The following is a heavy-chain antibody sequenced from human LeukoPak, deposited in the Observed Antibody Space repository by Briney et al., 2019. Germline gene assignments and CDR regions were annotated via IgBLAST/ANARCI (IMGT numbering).Heavy chain of an antibody. Sequence: GASVKVSCKASGYTFTSYGISWVRQAPGQGLEWMAWISAYNGNTNYAQKLQGRVTMTTDTSTSTAYMELRSLRSDDTAVYYCARDAFGVTTVTADYWGQGTLVTVSS. V-gene: IGHV1-18*01. J-gene: IGHJ4*02. CDR1: GYTFTSYG. CDR3: ARDAFGVTTVTADY. D-gene: IGHD4-17*01. CDR2: ISAYNGNT.